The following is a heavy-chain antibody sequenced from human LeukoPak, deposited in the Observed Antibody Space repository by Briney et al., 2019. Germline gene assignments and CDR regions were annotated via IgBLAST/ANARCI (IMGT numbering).Heavy chain of an antibody. D-gene: IGHD2-21*01. CDR3: ARGWQLGGDLGDAFDI. CDR2: IIPIFGTT. V-gene: IGHV1-69*13. J-gene: IGHJ3*02. CDR1: GYSFTAFY. Sequence: SVKVSCKASGYSFTAFYIHWVRQAPGQGLEWMGGIIPIFGTTNYAQKFQGRVTITADESTSTAYMELSSLRSEDTAVYYCARGWQLGGDLGDAFDIWGQGTMVTVSS.